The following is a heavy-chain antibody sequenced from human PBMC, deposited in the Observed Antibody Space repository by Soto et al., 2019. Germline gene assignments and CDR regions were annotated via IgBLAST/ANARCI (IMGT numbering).Heavy chain of an antibody. CDR2: ISNDGSKK. J-gene: IGHJ4*02. CDR1: GFTLSSYA. CDR3: ARDPTRGYSAY. V-gene: IGHV3-30-3*01. D-gene: IGHD5-12*01. Sequence: PGGSLRLSCAASGFTLSSYAVHWVRQAPGKGLEWVAVISNDGSKKYYADSVKGRFTISRDNSKNTVYLQMNSLRAEDTAVYYCARDPTRGYSAYWGQGTLVTVSS.